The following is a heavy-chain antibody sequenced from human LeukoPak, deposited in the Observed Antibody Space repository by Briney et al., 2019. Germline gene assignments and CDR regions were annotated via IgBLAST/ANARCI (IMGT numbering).Heavy chain of an antibody. Sequence: PSETLSLTCTVSGGSISSSSYYWGWIRQPPGKGLEWSGSIYHSGSTYYNPSLKSRVTISVDTSKNQFSLKLSSVTAADTAVYYCARPFGRNCSGGSCYPYYFDYWGQGTLVTVSS. CDR2: IYHSGST. CDR3: ARPFGRNCSGGSCYPYYFDY. V-gene: IGHV4-39*01. D-gene: IGHD2-15*01. J-gene: IGHJ4*02. CDR1: GGSISSSSYY.